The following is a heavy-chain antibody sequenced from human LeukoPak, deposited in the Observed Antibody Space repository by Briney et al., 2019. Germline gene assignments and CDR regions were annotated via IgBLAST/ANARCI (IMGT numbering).Heavy chain of an antibody. CDR3: ASSVVTPFFDY. V-gene: IGHV3-21*01. J-gene: IGHJ4*02. Sequence: GSLRLSCAASGFTFSSYSMNWVRQAPGKGLEWVSSISSSSSYIYYADSVKGRFTISRDNAKNSLYLQMNSLRAEDTAVYYCASSVVTPFFDYWGQGTLVTVSS. CDR2: ISSSSSYI. D-gene: IGHD4-23*01. CDR1: GFTFSSYS.